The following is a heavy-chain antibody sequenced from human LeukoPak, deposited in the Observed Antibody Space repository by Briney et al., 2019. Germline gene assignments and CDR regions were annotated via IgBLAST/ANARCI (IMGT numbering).Heavy chain of an antibody. CDR1: GFTFSSYA. D-gene: IGHD6-13*01. J-gene: IGHJ5*02. CDR3: AKDVEASRSWYRGDWFDP. Sequence: GSLRLSCAASGFTFSSYAMSWVRQAPGKGLEWVSAISGSGGSTYYADSVKGRFTISRDNSKNTLYLQMNSLRAEDTAVYYCAKDVEASRSWYRGDWFDPWGQGTLVTVSS. CDR2: ISGSGGST. V-gene: IGHV3-23*01.